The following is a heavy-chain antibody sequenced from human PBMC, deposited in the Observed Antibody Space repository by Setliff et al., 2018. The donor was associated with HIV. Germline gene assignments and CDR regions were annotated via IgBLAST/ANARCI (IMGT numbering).Heavy chain of an antibody. V-gene: IGHV3-9*01. CDR2: ISWNSGSI. CDR1: GFTFDDYA. CDR3: AKDIGGSGSDAFDI. Sequence: GGSLRLSCAASGFTFDDYAMHWVRQALGKGLEWVSGISWNSGSIGYADSVKGRFTISRDNAKNSLYLQMNSLRAEDTALYYCAKDIGGSGSDAFDIWGQGTMVTVSS. J-gene: IGHJ3*02. D-gene: IGHD3-10*01.